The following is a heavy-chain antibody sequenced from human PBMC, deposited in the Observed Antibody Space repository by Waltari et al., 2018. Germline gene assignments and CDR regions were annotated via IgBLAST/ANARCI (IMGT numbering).Heavy chain of an antibody. D-gene: IGHD3-22*01. Sequence: QVQLVQSGAEVKKPGASVKVSCKASGYTFTGYYFHWVRQAPGQGLEWMGRITPNTVDTTYAQEFQGRVTMTRDTSISTAYMELTSLRSEDTAVYYCARDWGYYSDTSGYPSNWFGPWGQGTLVTVSS. V-gene: IGHV1-2*06. CDR1: GYTFTGYY. CDR3: ARDWGYYSDTSGYPSNWFGP. CDR2: ITPNTVDT. J-gene: IGHJ5*02.